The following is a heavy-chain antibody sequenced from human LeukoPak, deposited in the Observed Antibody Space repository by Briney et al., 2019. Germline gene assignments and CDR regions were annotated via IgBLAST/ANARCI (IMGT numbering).Heavy chain of an antibody. Sequence: GGSLRLSCAASGFTFSSYGMHWVRQAPGKGLEWVSYISSTSNTIYYADSVKGRFTISRDNAKNSLYLQMNSLRAEDTAVYYCARGLDFWSGSYDYWGQGTLVTVSS. J-gene: IGHJ4*02. CDR3: ARGLDFWSGSYDY. D-gene: IGHD3-3*01. V-gene: IGHV3-48*01. CDR1: GFTFSSYG. CDR2: ISSTSNTI.